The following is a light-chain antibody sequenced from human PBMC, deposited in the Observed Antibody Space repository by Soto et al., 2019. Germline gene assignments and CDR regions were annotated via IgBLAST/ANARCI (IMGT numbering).Light chain of an antibody. J-gene: IGKJ1*01. Sequence: DIVMTQSPDSLAVSLGERATINCKSSQSVLYSPNNNNYLAWYQQKPGQPPKLLIYWASTRESGVPDRFSGSGSGTDFTLTISSLQAEDVAVYYCQHYYSTPPTYGQGTKVEIK. CDR1: QSVLYSPNNNNY. CDR2: WAS. V-gene: IGKV4-1*01. CDR3: QHYYSTPPT.